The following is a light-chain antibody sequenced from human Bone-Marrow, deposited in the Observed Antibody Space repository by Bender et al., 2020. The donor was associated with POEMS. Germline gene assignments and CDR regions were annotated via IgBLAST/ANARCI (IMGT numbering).Light chain of an antibody. V-gene: IGLV3-21*04. CDR3: QVWHSDSDLPDV. Sequence: SYVVTQPPSVSVAPGKTATITCGGYDIGSKSVHWYQQKPGQAPVLVIYYDTDRPSGIPERFSGSNSGNTATLTISRVEAGDEADYYCQVWHSDSDLPDVFGPGTQVTVL. J-gene: IGLJ1*01. CDR1: DIGSKS. CDR2: YDT.